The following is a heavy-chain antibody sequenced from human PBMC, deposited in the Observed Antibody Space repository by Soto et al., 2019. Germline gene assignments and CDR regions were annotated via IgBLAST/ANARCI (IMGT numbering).Heavy chain of an antibody. Sequence: VQLVESGGGLVQPGRSLRLSCAASGFTFDDYAMHWVRQAPGKGLEWVSGISGNSGSIGYADSVKGRFTISRDNAKNSLYLQMNSLRAEDTALYYCAKDRGLVLSFYFDYWGQGTLVTVSS. D-gene: IGHD6-19*01. CDR3: AKDRGLVLSFYFDY. CDR2: ISGNSGSI. CDR1: GFTFDDYA. V-gene: IGHV3-9*01. J-gene: IGHJ4*02.